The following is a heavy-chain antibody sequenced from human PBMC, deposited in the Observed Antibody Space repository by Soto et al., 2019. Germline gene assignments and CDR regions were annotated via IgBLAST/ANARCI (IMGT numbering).Heavy chain of an antibody. Sequence: QVQLVQSGAEMQQPGASVRVSCKASGGTFSKYAFSWVRQAPGQGLEWLGGTIPMFGTPNYAQKFQGRVAISADDSTATVYMELSSLRSADTAVSFCARPLRDRNYYYGMAVWGQGTTVTVSS. CDR1: GGTFSKYA. V-gene: IGHV1-69*01. J-gene: IGHJ6*02. D-gene: IGHD3-22*01. CDR2: TIPMFGTP. CDR3: ARPLRDRNYYYGMAV.